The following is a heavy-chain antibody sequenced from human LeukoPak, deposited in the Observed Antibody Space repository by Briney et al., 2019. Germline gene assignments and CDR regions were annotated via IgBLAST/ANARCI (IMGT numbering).Heavy chain of an antibody. Sequence: GESLKISCKGSGYSFTNYWIGWVRKMPGKGLEWMGIIYPGDSDTRYSPSFQGQVTISADKSISTAYLQWSSLKASDTAMYYCARHVSSSRVAFDIWGQGTMVTVSS. CDR1: GYSFTNYW. D-gene: IGHD2-2*01. J-gene: IGHJ3*02. CDR2: IYPGDSDT. CDR3: ARHVSSSRVAFDI. V-gene: IGHV5-51*01.